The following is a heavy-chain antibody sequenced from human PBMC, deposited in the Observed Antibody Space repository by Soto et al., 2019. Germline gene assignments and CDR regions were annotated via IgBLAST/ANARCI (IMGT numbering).Heavy chain of an antibody. CDR3: GRRGLPDVLAL. CDR1: GFSFTSYW. V-gene: IGHV5-51*01. D-gene: IGHD2-21*02. CDR2: IYPRDSDT. J-gene: IGHJ3*01. Sequence: PGEALKSSCKASGFSFTSYWIGWVRQVPGKGLECMGIIYPRDSDTRYNPSFQGQVTISVDESINTASLHWSSLKTSDISLYYSGRRGLPDVLALWGAGKMFAV.